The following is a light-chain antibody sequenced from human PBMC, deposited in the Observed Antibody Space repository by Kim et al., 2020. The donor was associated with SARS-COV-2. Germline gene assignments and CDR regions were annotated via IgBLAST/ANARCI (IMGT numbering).Light chain of an antibody. V-gene: IGLV2-18*02. CDR2: EVT. Sequence: QSALTQPPSVSGSPGQSVTISCTGTSSDVGIYNRVSWYQQSPGTAPKLKIYEVTNRPSGVPDRFSGSKSANTASLTISGLQADDEGDYYCSSSTGSGTVVFGGGTKVTVL. CDR1: SSDVGIYNR. J-gene: IGLJ3*02. CDR3: SSSTGSGTVV.